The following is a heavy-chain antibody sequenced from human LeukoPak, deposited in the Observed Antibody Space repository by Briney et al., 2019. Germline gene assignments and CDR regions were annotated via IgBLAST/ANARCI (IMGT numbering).Heavy chain of an antibody. V-gene: IGHV3-30*02. Sequence: GGSLRLSCAASGFTFSSYGMYWVGQAPGKGLEWVAFIRYDGSNKYYADSVKGRFTISRDNSKNTLYLQMNSLRAEDTAVYYCAKLSGSPFDYWGQGTLVTVSS. D-gene: IGHD1-26*01. CDR1: GFTFSSYG. CDR3: AKLSGSPFDY. CDR2: IRYDGSNK. J-gene: IGHJ4*02.